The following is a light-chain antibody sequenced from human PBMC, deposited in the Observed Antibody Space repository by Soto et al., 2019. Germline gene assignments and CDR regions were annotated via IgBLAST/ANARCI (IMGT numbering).Light chain of an antibody. J-gene: IGKJ5*01. V-gene: IGKV1-33*01. CDR1: EAINNY. Sequence: DVQMTQSPSSLSASVGDSVTITGQASEAINNYLNWYQQTPGKAPKLLIYDVSTLETGVPSRFSGRRSGTEFTLTITTLQPEDFATYYCQQYEHIPLTFGQGTRLDIK. CDR3: QQYEHIPLT. CDR2: DVS.